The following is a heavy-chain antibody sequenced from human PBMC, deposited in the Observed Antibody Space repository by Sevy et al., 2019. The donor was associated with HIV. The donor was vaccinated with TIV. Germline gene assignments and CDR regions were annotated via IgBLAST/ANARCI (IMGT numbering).Heavy chain of an antibody. J-gene: IGHJ6*02. CDR2: ISTSSSTT. Sequence: GGSLRLSCAASGFTFSSFSMNWVRQAPGKGLEWLSHISTSSSTTYYADSVKGRFTISRDDAKNSLNLQMNSLRAEDTAVYYCARDQLRVAGSGCRYGVDVWGQGTTVTVSS. CDR1: GFTFSSFS. D-gene: IGHD6-19*01. V-gene: IGHV3-48*01. CDR3: ARDQLRVAGSGCRYGVDV.